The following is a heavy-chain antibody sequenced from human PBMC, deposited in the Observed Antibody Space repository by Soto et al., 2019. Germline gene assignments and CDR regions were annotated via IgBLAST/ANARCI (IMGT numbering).Heavy chain of an antibody. J-gene: IGHJ6*02. CDR2: IIPIFGTA. Sequence: GASVKVSCKASGGTFSSYAISWVRQAPGQGLEWMGGIIPIFGTANYAQKFQGRVTITADESTSTAYMELSSLRSEDTAAYYCARPRPGYSSSWYVGAGDYYYYYGMDVWGQGTTVTVSS. D-gene: IGHD6-13*01. CDR3: ARPRPGYSSSWYVGAGDYYYYYGMDV. CDR1: GGTFSSYA. V-gene: IGHV1-69*13.